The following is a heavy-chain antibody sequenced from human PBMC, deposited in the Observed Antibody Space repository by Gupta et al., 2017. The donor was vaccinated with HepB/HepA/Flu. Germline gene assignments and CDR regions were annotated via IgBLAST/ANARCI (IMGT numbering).Heavy chain of an antibody. V-gene: IGHV4-59*08. J-gene: IGHJ4*02. CDR1: GVSITGYY. D-gene: IGHD6-13*01. Sequence: VHLQESGPGLVKPSATLSLTCTVSGVSITGYYWLWIRQPPGRGLEWIGYIYYSGSTNYNPSLKSRVTISMDTSKSQFSLNRNSVTAADTAVYYCARHGSATGTAFWGQGTLVTVSS. CDR2: IYYSGST. CDR3: ARHGSATGTAF.